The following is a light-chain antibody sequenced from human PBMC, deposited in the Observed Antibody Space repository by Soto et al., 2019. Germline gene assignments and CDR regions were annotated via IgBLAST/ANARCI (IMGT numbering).Light chain of an antibody. CDR2: EVS. J-gene: IGLJ1*01. Sequence: QSVLTQPASVSGSPGQSITISCTGTSSDVGGYNYVSWYQQHPGKAPKLMIYEVSYRPSGMSNRFSGSKSGNTASLTISGLQAEDEADYYCSSYTSSSALEVFGTGTKLTVL. CDR1: SSDVGGYNY. CDR3: SSYTSSSALEV. V-gene: IGLV2-14*01.